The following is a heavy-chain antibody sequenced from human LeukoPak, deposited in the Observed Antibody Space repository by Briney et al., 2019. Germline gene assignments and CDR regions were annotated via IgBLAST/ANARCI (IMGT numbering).Heavy chain of an antibody. V-gene: IGHV4-59*01. Sequence: SETLSLTCSVSGGSISGYYWNWIRQPPWKGLEWLGYIYYSGSTNYNPSLKSRVTISADTSENQLSLKLSAVAAADTAVYHCARDLGGSYYDSSGFLTESWGQGTMVTVSS. CDR1: GGSISGYY. D-gene: IGHD3-22*01. CDR3: ARDLGGSYYDSSGFLTES. J-gene: IGHJ3*01. CDR2: IYYSGST.